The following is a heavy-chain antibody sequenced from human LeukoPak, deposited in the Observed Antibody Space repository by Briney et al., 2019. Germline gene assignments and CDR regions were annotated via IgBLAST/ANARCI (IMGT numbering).Heavy chain of an antibody. D-gene: IGHD2-2*01. V-gene: IGHV4-34*01. CDR1: GGSFSGYY. CDR3: ARHLCSSTSCYLAFDY. CDR2: INHSGST. J-gene: IGHJ4*02. Sequence: ASETLSLTCAVYGGSFSGYYWSWIRQPPGKGLEWIGEINHSGSTNYNPSLKSRVTISVDTSKNQFSLKLSSVTAADTAVYYCARHLCSSTSCYLAFDYWGQGTLVTVSS.